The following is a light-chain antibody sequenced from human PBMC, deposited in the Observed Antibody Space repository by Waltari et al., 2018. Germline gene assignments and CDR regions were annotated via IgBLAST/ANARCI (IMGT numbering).Light chain of an antibody. V-gene: IGLV2-23*01. J-gene: IGLJ1*01. Sequence: QSALTQPASVSGSPGQSITISCTGTSSDVGSYNLVSWEQQSPGKAPKLMVLSDRFSGSKSDNTASLPISGLQAEDEADYYCCSYAPGNTYVFGTGTKVTVL. CDR3: CSYAPGNTYV. CDR1: SSDVGSYNL.